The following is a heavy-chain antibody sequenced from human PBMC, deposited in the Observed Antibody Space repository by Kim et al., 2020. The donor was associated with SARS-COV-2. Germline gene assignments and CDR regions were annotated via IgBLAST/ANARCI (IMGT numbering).Heavy chain of an antibody. J-gene: IGHJ4*02. CDR3: ASQSSGWSRKIDY. Sequence: YNPSLKSRVTISVDTSKSQFSLKLSSVTAADTAVYYWASQSSGWSRKIDYWGQGTLVTVSS. V-gene: IGHV4-61*07. D-gene: IGHD6-19*01.